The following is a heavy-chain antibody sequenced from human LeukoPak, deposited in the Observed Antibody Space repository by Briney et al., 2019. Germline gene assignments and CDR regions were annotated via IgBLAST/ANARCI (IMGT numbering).Heavy chain of an antibody. CDR2: IIPIFGTA. CDR3: ARAIHPYSSGWYRPFDY. V-gene: IGHV1-69*05. CDR1: GGTFSSYA. D-gene: IGHD6-19*01. Sequence: ASVKVSCKASGGTFSSYAISWVRQAPGQGLEWMGGIIPIFGTANYAQKFQGRVTITTDESTSTAYMELSSLRSEDTAVYYCARAIHPYSSGWYRPFDYWGQGTLVTVSS. J-gene: IGHJ4*02.